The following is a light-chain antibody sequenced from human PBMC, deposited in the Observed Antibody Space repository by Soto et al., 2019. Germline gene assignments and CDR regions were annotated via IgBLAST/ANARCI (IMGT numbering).Light chain of an antibody. CDR1: QSVSSN. J-gene: IGKJ1*01. CDR2: GAS. CDR3: QQYNNWPWT. V-gene: IGKV3-15*01. Sequence: EIVMTQSPDTLSVSPGERATLSCRASQSVSSNLAWYQQKPGQTPRLLIYGASTRATGIPARFSGSDSGTEFTLTISSLQSEDFAVYYCQQYNNWPWTFGQGTKVEIK.